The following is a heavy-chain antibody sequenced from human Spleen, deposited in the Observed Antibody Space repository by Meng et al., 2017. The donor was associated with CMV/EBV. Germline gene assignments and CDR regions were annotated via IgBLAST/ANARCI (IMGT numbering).Heavy chain of an antibody. CDR3: ARMSRFRVGGSYYFY. CDR1: GFTFDGYG. J-gene: IGHJ4*02. V-gene: IGHV3-20*03. Sequence: SGFTFDGYGMSWVRQAPGKGLEWVSGINWNGGSTGYADSVKGRFTISRDNAKNSLYLQMNSLRAEDTALYYCARMSRFRVGGSYYFYWGQGTLVTVSS. CDR2: INWNGGST. D-gene: IGHD1-26*01.